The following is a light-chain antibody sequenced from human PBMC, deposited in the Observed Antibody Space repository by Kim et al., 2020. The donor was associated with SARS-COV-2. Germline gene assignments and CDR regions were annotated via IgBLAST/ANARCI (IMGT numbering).Light chain of an antibody. CDR2: QDS. CDR3: QAWDSSTYV. V-gene: IGLV3-1*01. CDR1: KLGDKY. Sequence: YELTPPPSVSVSPGQTASITCSGDKLGDKYACWYQQKPGQSPVLVIYQDSKRPSGIPERFSGSNSGNTATLTISGTQAMDEADYYCQAWDSSTYVFGTGTKVTVL. J-gene: IGLJ1*01.